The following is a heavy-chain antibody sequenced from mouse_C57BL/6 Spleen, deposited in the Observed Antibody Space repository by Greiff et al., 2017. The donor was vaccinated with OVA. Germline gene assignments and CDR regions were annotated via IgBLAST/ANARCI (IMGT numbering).Heavy chain of an antibody. CDR3: ARTDDGNYRAVDV. CDR1: GYTFPGYW. Sequence: QVQLKESGAELMKPGASVKLSCKATGYTFPGYWLEWVKQRPGHGLEWLGELFPGSGRTNYNDQFKGKATFTAYTSSNTAYMQLRSRTTEDSAIYDWARTDDGNYRAVDVWGTGTTVTVSS. V-gene: IGHV1-9*01. J-gene: IGHJ1*03. D-gene: IGHD2-3*01. CDR2: LFPGSGRT.